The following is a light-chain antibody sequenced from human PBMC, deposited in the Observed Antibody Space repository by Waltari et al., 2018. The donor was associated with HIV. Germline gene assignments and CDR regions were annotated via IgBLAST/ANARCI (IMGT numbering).Light chain of an antibody. V-gene: IGLV2-14*01. CDR1: SRNVVGYNF. J-gene: IGLJ3*02. CDR3: SSYTSSSTRV. Sequence: QSALTQPASVSGSPGQSITISCPGTSRNVVGYNFVSWYQQHPGKAPKLMIYEFSSRPSWVSNRFSGSKSGSTSSLTISVLQAEDEADYYCSSYTSSSTRVFGGGTNLTVL. CDR2: EFS.